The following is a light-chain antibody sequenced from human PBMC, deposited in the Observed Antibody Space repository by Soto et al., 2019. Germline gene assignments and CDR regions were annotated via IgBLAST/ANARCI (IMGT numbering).Light chain of an antibody. CDR3: SSYEGSSTYV. CDR1: NSDVGSYNL. J-gene: IGLJ1*01. Sequence: VLTQPSSVSGSPGQSITISCTGTNSDVGSYNLVSWYQQHPGKAPKLMIYEVSKRPSGFSNRFSGSKSGNTASLTISGLQAEDEDDYYCSSYEGSSTYVFGTGTKVTV. CDR2: EVS. V-gene: IGLV2-23*02.